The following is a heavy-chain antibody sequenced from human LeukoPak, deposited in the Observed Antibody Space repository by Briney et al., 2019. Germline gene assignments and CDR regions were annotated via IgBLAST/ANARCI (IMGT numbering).Heavy chain of an antibody. V-gene: IGHV6-1*01. CDR2: TYYRSKWYN. Sequence: SQTLSLTCAVSGDSVSSKNGAWNWIRQSPSRGLEWLGRTYYRSKWYNDYAESMEGRMTISQDTSKNQYSLHLNSVTPDDTAVYYCARDLGATGWHTFDYWGQGTLVTVSS. CDR1: GDSVSSKNGA. J-gene: IGHJ4*02. D-gene: IGHD6-19*01. CDR3: ARDLGATGWHTFDY.